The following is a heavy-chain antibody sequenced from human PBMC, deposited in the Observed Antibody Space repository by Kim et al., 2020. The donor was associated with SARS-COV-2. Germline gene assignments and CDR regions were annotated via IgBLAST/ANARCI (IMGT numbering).Heavy chain of an antibody. V-gene: IGHV4-31*02. Sequence: VQGRVTISVDTAKNQFSLKLSSVTAADTAVYYCARTRITMIVVVTHFDYWGQGTLVTVSS. D-gene: IGHD3-22*01. CDR3: ARTRITMIVVVTHFDY. J-gene: IGHJ4*02.